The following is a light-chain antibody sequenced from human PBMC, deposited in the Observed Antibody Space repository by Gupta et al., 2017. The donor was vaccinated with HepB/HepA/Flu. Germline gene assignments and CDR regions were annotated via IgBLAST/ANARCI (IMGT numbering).Light chain of an antibody. CDR2: DAS. V-gene: IGKV1-33*01. J-gene: IGKJ3*01. Sequence: DIQMTQSPSSLSASVGDRVTITCQASQDISNYLNWYQQKPGKAPKLLIYDASNLEIGVPSRFSGSGSGTDFTFTISSLQPEDIATYYCQQYDNLPSFTFGPGTKVDIK. CDR3: QQYDNLPSFT. CDR1: QDISNY.